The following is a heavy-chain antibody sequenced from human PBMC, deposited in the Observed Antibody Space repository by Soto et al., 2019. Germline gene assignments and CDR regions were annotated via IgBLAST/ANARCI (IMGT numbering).Heavy chain of an antibody. Sequence: PGGSLRLSCAASGFTFSRYSMNWVRQAPGKGLEWISYITSDSSTIYYADSVKGRFTISRDNSKNTLYLQMNSLRAEDTAVYYCARDVRAGYGDYAPHWFDPWGQGTLVTVSS. J-gene: IGHJ5*02. CDR2: ITSDSSTI. V-gene: IGHV3-48*01. CDR3: ARDVRAGYGDYAPHWFDP. D-gene: IGHD4-17*01. CDR1: GFTFSRYS.